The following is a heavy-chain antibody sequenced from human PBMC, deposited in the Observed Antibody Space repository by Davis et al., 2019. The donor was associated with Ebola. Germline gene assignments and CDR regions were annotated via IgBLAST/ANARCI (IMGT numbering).Heavy chain of an antibody. Sequence: GESLKIPCAASGFTFSDYYMNWIRQAPGKGLVWVSRINSDWSSTSYADSVKGRFTISRDNAKNTLYLQMNSLRAEDTAVYYCARVVMITFGGVIVTSDAFDIWGQGTMVTVSS. J-gene: IGHJ3*02. CDR2: INSDWSST. D-gene: IGHD3-16*02. CDR3: ARVVMITFGGVIVTSDAFDI. CDR1: GFTFSDYY. V-gene: IGHV3-74*01.